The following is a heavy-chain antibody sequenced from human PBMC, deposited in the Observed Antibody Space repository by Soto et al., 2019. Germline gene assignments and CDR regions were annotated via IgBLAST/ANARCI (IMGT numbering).Heavy chain of an antibody. D-gene: IGHD3-10*01. CDR3: VFSAFGWYFDL. CDR1: GFTFSSYA. CDR2: ISSNGGST. J-gene: IGHJ2*01. V-gene: IGHV3-64D*06. Sequence: TGGSLRLSCAASGFTFSSYAMSWVRQAPGKGLEWVSAISSNGGSTYYADSVKGRFTISRDNSKNTLYLQMSSLRAEDTAVYYCVFSAFGWYFDLWGRGTLVTVSS.